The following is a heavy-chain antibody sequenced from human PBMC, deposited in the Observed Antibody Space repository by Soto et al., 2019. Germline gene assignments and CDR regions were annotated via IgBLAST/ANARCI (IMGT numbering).Heavy chain of an antibody. CDR3: ARLGPRGKNWFDP. D-gene: IGHD1-26*01. Sequence: PSETLSLTCTVSGGSISSSSYYWGWIRQPPGKGLEWIGSIYYSGSTYYNPSLKSRVTISVDTSKNQFSLKLSSVTAADTAVYYCARLGPRGKNWFDPWGPGTLVTVSS. CDR2: IYYSGST. V-gene: IGHV4-39*01. J-gene: IGHJ5*02. CDR1: GGSISSSSYY.